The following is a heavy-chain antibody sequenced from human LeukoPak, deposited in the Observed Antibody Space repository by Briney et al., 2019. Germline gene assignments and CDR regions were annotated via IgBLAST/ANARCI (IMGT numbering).Heavy chain of an antibody. D-gene: IGHD3-3*01. V-gene: IGHV1-69*05. CDR1: GGTFSSYA. Sequence: SVKVSCKASGGTFSSYAISWVRQAPGQGLEWMGGIIPIFGTANYAQKFQGRVTITTDESTSTAYMELSSLRSEDTAVYYCASPKGGFLESAMDVWGKGTTVTVSS. CDR3: ASPKGGFLESAMDV. CDR2: IIPIFGTA. J-gene: IGHJ6*04.